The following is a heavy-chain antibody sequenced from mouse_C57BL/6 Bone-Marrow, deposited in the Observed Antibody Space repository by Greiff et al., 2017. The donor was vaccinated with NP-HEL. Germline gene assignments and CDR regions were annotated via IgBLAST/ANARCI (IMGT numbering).Heavy chain of an antibody. Sequence: QVQLKESGAELARPGASVKLSCKASGYTFTSYGISWVKQRTGQGLEWIGEIYPRSGNTYYNEKFKGKATLTADKSSSTAYMELRSLTSEDSAVYFCDLTMVKGDYWGQGTSVTVSS. J-gene: IGHJ4*01. CDR3: DLTMVKGDY. V-gene: IGHV1-81*01. CDR2: IYPRSGNT. CDR1: GYTFTSYG. D-gene: IGHD2-2*01.